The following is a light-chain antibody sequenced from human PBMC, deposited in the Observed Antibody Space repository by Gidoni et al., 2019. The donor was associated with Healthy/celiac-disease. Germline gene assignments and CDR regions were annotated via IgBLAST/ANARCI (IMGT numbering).Light chain of an antibody. CDR2: LGS. CDR3: MQALQTPPFT. CDR1: QSLLHSNGYYY. Sequence: DIVMTQSPLSLPVTPGEPASISCRSSQSLLHSNGYYYLDWYLQKPGQSPQLLIYLGSNRASGVPDRFSGSVSGTDFTLKISRVEAEDVWVYYCMQALQTPPFTFGPGTKVDIK. J-gene: IGKJ3*01. V-gene: IGKV2-28*01.